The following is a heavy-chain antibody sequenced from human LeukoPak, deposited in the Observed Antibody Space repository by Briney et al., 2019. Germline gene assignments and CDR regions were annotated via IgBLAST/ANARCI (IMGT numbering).Heavy chain of an antibody. D-gene: IGHD6-13*01. CDR2: IYYSGST. V-gene: IGHV4-59*01. Sequence: SETLSLTCTVSGGSSSSYYWSWIRQPPGKGQEWIGYIYYSGSTNYNPSLRRRVTISVDTSRNQFSLQLNSVTAADTAVYYCARTPAGPPYYYMDVWGKGTTVTVSS. J-gene: IGHJ6*03. CDR1: GGSSSSYY. CDR3: ARTPAGPPYYYMDV.